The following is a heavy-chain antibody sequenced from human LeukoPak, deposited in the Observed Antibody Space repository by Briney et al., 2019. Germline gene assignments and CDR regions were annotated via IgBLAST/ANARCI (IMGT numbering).Heavy chain of an antibody. CDR3: AREPTAMIL. V-gene: IGHV3-21*01. Sequence: TGGSLRLSCETSGLTFTSYIMHWVRQAPGKGLEWVSSISSSSTYIYYADSVKGRFTISRDNAKNSLYLQMNSLRAEDTAVYYCAREPTAMILWGQGTLVTVSS. D-gene: IGHD5-18*01. J-gene: IGHJ4*02. CDR1: GLTFTSYI. CDR2: ISSSSTYI.